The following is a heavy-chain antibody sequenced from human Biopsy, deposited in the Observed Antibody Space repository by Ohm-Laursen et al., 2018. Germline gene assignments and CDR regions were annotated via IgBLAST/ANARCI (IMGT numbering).Heavy chain of an antibody. J-gene: IGHJ5*02. CDR1: GGSTSSYY. D-gene: IGHD3-3*01. CDR2: VYNGGIT. V-gene: IGHV4-59*07. Sequence: SDTLSLTCIVSGGSTSSYYWTWIRQPPGKGLEWIGHVYNGGITNYNPSLKSRVTISKDTSKNQFSLQVNSVTAADTAVYYCARTPRDSFWSGSYKRGLWFDPWGQGTLVIVSS. CDR3: ARTPRDSFWSGSYKRGLWFDP.